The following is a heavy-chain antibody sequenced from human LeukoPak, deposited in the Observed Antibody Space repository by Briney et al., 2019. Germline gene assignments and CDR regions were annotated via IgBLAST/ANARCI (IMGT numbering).Heavy chain of an antibody. V-gene: IGHV3-30-3*01. CDR1: AFTFSSYA. J-gene: IGHJ5*02. CDR2: ISYDGSNK. D-gene: IGHD3-10*01. Sequence: PGGSLRLSCAASAFTFSSYAMHWVRQAPGKGLKWVAVISYDGSNKYYADSVKGRFTISRDNSKNTLYLQMNSLRAEDTAVYYCARDRWYGSGSPFDPWGQGTLVTVSS. CDR3: ARDRWYGSGSPFDP.